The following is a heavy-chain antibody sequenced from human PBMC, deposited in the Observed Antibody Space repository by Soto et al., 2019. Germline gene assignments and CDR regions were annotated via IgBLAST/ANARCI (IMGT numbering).Heavy chain of an antibody. CDR3: ARRPYCSGGSCYPNMFDY. CDR1: GYTFTSYG. D-gene: IGHD2-15*01. J-gene: IGHJ4*02. CDR2: ISAYNGNT. V-gene: IGHV1-18*01. Sequence: QVQLVQSGAEVKKPGASVKVSCKASGYTFTSYGISWVRQAPGQGLEWMGWISAYNGNTNYAQKLPGRVTMTTATSTSTAYMELRSLRSDDTAVYYCARRPYCSGGSCYPNMFDYWGQGTLVTVSS.